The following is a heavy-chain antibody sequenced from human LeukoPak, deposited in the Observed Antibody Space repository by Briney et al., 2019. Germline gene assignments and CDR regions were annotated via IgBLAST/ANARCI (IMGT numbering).Heavy chain of an antibody. Sequence: GASVKVSCKASGYAFTGYYMHWVRQAPGQGLEWMGWINPNSGGTNYAQKFQGRVTMTRDTSISTAYMELSRLRSDDTAVYYCARSDGYDMFGDYWGQGTLVTVSS. CDR3: ARSDGYDMFGDY. J-gene: IGHJ4*02. CDR2: INPNSGGT. V-gene: IGHV1-2*02. CDR1: GYAFTGYY. D-gene: IGHD5-12*01.